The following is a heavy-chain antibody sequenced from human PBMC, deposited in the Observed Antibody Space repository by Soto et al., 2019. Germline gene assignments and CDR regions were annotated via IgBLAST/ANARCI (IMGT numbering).Heavy chain of an antibody. D-gene: IGHD5-18*01. CDR1: GGSISSSSYY. CDR3: ARHARYSYGHGGDYFDY. CDR2: IYYSGST. Sequence: SETLSLTCTVSGGSISSSSYYWGWIRQPPGKGLEWIGSIYYSGSTYYNPSLKSRVTISADTSKNQFSLKLSSVTAADTAVYYCARHARYSYGHGGDYFDYWGQGTLVTVSS. J-gene: IGHJ4*02. V-gene: IGHV4-39*01.